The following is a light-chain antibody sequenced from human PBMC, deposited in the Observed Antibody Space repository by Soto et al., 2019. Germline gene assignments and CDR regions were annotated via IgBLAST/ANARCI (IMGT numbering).Light chain of an antibody. CDR2: GAS. J-gene: IGKJ2*01. V-gene: IGKV3D-15*01. Sequence: EIVMTQSPATLSVSPGERATLSCRASQSVSSSLAWYQHKPGQAPRLLIYGASIRATGIPARFSGSGSGTEFTLTISSLQSEDFAAYYCQQYSHRYTFGQGTKLEIK. CDR3: QQYSHRYT. CDR1: QSVSSS.